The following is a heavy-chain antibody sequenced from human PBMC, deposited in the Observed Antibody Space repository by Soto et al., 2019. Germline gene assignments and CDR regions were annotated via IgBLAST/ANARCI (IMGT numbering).Heavy chain of an antibody. V-gene: IGHV3-7*01. Sequence: EVQLVEYGGGLVQTGGSLRLSCAASGFTFSAYWMSWVRQARGKGLEWVANIKQAGREKYYVDSVNGRFIISRDDAKNSLFLQVNSLRVEDTAVYYCAREKRANGYFDYWGQGTLVTVSS. D-gene: IGHD6-25*01. CDR3: AREKRANGYFDY. CDR1: GFTFSAYW. J-gene: IGHJ4*02. CDR2: IKQAGREK.